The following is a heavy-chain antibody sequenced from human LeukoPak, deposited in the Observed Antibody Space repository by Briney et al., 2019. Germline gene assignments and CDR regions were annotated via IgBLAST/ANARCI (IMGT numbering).Heavy chain of an antibody. J-gene: IGHJ4*02. CDR3: ARSALFLSGTSPAKYCSGGSCYAFFDY. CDR1: GYTFTSYY. Sequence: GASVKVSCKASGYTFTSYYMHWVRQAPGQGLEWMGIINPSGGSTSYAQKFQGRVTMTSDTSTSAVVVDLSSLRSEDNAVYYCARSALFLSGTSPAKYCSGGSCYAFFDYWGQGTLVTVSS. V-gene: IGHV1-46*01. CDR2: INPSGGST. D-gene: IGHD2-15*01.